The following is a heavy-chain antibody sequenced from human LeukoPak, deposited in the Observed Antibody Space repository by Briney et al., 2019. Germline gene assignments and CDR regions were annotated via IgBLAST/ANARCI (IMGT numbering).Heavy chain of an antibody. CDR1: GGTFSSYA. Sequence: SVKVSCKASGGTFSSYAISWVRQAPGQGLEWMGGIIPIFSTANYAQKFQGRVTITADESTSTAYMELSSLRSEDTAVYYCARSSRGHFHYYYYGMDVWGQGTTVTVSS. V-gene: IGHV1-69*13. J-gene: IGHJ6*02. D-gene: IGHD6-25*01. CDR3: ARSSRGHFHYYYYGMDV. CDR2: IIPIFSTA.